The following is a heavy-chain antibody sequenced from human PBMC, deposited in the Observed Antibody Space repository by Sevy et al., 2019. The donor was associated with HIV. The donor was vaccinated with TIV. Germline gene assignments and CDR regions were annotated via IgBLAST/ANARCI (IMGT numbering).Heavy chain of an antibody. J-gene: IGHJ3*02. D-gene: IGHD2-15*01. CDR3: ARDSSIVVVVAATGDAFDI. CDR1: GFTFSSYW. Sequence: GESLKISCAASGFTFSSYWMHWVRQAPGKGLVWVSRINSDGSSTSYADSVKGRFTISRDNAKNTLYLQMNSLRAEDTAVYYCARDSSIVVVVAATGDAFDIWGQGTMVTVSS. V-gene: IGHV3-74*01. CDR2: INSDGSST.